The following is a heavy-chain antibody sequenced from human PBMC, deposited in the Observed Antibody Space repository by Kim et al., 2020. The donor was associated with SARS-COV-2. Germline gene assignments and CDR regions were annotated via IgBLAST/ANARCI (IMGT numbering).Heavy chain of an antibody. J-gene: IGHJ6*02. D-gene: IGHD3-16*01. CDR3: PRGYYYGIDV. Sequence: DPGKGRFTISRDNAKSTLYLQMNSLRAEDTAVYYCPRGYYYGIDVWGQGTTVTVSS. V-gene: IGHV3-74*01.